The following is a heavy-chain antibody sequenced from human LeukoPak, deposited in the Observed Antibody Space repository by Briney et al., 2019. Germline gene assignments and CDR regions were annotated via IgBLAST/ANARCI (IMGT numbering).Heavy chain of an antibody. V-gene: IGHV3-30*02. CDR2: IRYDGSNK. CDR3: AKDTTATGTGNFDY. J-gene: IGHJ4*02. D-gene: IGHD6-13*01. CDR1: GFTFSNYG. Sequence: GGSLRLSCAASGFTFSNYGMRWVRQAPGKGLEWVAFIRYDGSNKYYADSVKGRFTISRDNAKNSLYLNMNSLRAEDTALYYCAKDTTATGTGNFDYWGQGTLVTVSS.